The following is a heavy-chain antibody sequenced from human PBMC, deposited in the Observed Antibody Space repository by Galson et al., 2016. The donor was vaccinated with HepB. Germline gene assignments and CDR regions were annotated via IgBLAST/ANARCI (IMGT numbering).Heavy chain of an antibody. D-gene: IGHD3-10*01. CDR3: SRDYFGSGSIYYFDN. Sequence: SVKVSCKASGYTFSSYGVTWVRQAPGQGLEWVGWISPLTGHTKYAPKFQDRVTMTTDAATSTAYMEVRTLGSDDTAVYYCSRDYFGSGSIYYFDNWGQGTLVTVSS. V-gene: IGHV1-18*04. J-gene: IGHJ4*02. CDR2: ISPLTGHT. CDR1: GYTFSSYG.